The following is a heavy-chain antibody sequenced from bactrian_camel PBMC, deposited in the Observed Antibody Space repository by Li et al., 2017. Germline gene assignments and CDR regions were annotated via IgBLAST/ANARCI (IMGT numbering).Heavy chain of an antibody. CDR3: ATDDRGSWWGEVNNY. Sequence: QVQLVESGGGSVQAGGSLTLSCAASRNIDSGKFMGWFRRTPGKEREPVAGVHLLPGGLPQYADSVKGRFTISRDNAKNTLYLQMNSLKSEDTAMYYYATDDRGSWWGEVNNYWGQGTQVTVS. J-gene: IGHJ4*01. D-gene: IGHD6*01. V-gene: IGHV3S54*01. CDR1: RNIDSGKF. CDR2: VHLLPGGLP.